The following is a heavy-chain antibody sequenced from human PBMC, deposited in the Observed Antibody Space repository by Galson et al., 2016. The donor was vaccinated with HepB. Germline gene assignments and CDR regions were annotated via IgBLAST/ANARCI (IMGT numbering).Heavy chain of an antibody. CDR1: GFTFSKYA. CDR2: ISTNGISQ. J-gene: IGHJ3*02. CDR3: AKDQGILRHFDWLTYDAFGM. D-gene: IGHD3-9*01. Sequence: SLRLSCAASGFTFSKYALHWVRQAPGKGLEWVAVISTNGISQNYEDSVKGRFTVYRDNSKNTVDLQMNSLRPEDTAVYYCAKDQGILRHFDWLTYDAFGMGGQGTVVTVSS. V-gene: IGHV3-30*18.